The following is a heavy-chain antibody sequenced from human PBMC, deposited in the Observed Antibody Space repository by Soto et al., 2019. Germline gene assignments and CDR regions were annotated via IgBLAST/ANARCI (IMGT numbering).Heavy chain of an antibody. CDR1: GGSFSGYY. D-gene: IGHD2-21*01. CDR3: ASIILGIGGEAAFDI. J-gene: IGHJ3*02. CDR2: INHSGST. V-gene: IGHV4-34*01. Sequence: SETLSLTCAVYGGSFSGYYWSWIRQPPGKGLEWIGEINHSGSTNYNPSLKSRVTISVDTSKNQFSRKLSSVTAADTAVYYCASIILGIGGEAAFDIWGQGTMVTVSS.